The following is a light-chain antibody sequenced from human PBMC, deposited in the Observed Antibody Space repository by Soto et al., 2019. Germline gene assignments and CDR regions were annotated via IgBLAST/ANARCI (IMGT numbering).Light chain of an antibody. J-gene: IGLJ1*01. CDR2: GNS. CDR1: SSNIGAGYD. V-gene: IGLV1-40*01. CDR3: QSYDSSLSGYYV. Sequence: QSVLTQPPSVSGAPGQRVTISCTGSSSNIGAGYDVHWYQQLPGTAPKLVIYGNSNRPSGVPDRFSGSKSGTSASLAITGLQAEDEADYYCQSYDSSLSGYYVFGTGTKVTVL.